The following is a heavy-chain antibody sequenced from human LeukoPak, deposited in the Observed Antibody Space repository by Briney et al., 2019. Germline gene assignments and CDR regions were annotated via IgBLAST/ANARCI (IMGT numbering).Heavy chain of an antibody. V-gene: IGHV3-23*01. Sequence: QPGGSLRLSCAASGFTFSSYAMSWVRQAPGKGLEWVSAISGSGGSTYYADSVKGRFTISRDNSKNTLYLQMNSLRAEDTAVYYCAVVYGVDWYFDLWGRGTLVTVSS. CDR2: ISGSGGST. CDR1: GFTFSSYA. D-gene: IGHD5/OR15-5a*01. J-gene: IGHJ2*01. CDR3: AVVYGVDWYFDL.